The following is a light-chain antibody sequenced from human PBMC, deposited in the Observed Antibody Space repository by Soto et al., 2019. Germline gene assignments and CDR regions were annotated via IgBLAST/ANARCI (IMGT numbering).Light chain of an antibody. CDR2: GAS. CDR3: QQYGSSPPII. Sequence: EIVLTQSPGTLSLSPGERATLSCRASQSVSSSYLAWYQQKPGQAPRLLIDGASSRATGIPDRFSGSGSGTDFTLTSSRLEPEDFAVYYCQQYGSSPPIIFGQGTRLEIK. V-gene: IGKV3-20*01. J-gene: IGKJ5*01. CDR1: QSVSSSY.